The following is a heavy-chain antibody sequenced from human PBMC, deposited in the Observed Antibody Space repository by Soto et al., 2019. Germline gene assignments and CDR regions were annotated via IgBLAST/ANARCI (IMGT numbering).Heavy chain of an antibody. CDR1: GGSISSYY. CDR3: ARETDDSSGYYFIDY. CDR2: IYYSGST. D-gene: IGHD3-22*01. V-gene: IGHV4-59*01. Sequence: SETLSLTCTVSGGSISSYYWSLIRQPPGKGLEWIGYIYYSGSTNYNPSLKSRVTISVDTSKNQFSLKLSSVTAADTAVYYCARETDDSSGYYFIDYWGQGTLVTVSS. J-gene: IGHJ4*02.